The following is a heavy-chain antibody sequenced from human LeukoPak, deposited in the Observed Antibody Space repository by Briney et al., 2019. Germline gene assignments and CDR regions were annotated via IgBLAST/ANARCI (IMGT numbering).Heavy chain of an antibody. D-gene: IGHD6-13*01. J-gene: IGHJ3*01. CDR3: ARGKTIGYSSSWYGRGVFDV. Sequence: SETLSLTCAVYGGSFSGYYWSWIRQPPGKGLEWIGEINHSGSTNYNPSLKSRVTISVDTSKNQFSLKLSSVTAADTAVYYCARGKTIGYSSSWYGRGVFDVWGQGTMVTVSS. V-gene: IGHV4-34*01. CDR1: GGSFSGYY. CDR2: INHSGST.